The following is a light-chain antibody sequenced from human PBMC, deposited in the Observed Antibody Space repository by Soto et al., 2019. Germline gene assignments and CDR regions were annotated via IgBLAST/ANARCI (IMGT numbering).Light chain of an antibody. CDR1: SSDVAAYNF. CDR3: ISYTTNNTWV. CDR2: EIS. V-gene: IGLV2-14*01. Sequence: QSALTQPASVSGSPGQSITISCTGTSSDVAAYNFVSWYQQHPGEVPKLMIYEISNRPSGVSNRFSGSRSGNTASLTISGLQAEDEADYYCISYTTNNTWVFGGGTKLTVL. J-gene: IGLJ3*02.